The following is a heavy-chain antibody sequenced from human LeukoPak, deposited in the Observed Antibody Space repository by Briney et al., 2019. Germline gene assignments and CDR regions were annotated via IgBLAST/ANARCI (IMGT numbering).Heavy chain of an antibody. Sequence: GGSLRLSCAASGFTFSSYAMHWARQAPGKGLEYVSAISSNGGSTYYANSVKGRFTISRDNSKNTLYLQMGSLRAEDMAVYYCARYCSSTSCYARGAFDYWGQGTLVTVSS. CDR1: GFTFSSYA. J-gene: IGHJ4*02. D-gene: IGHD2-2*01. CDR3: ARYCSSTSCYARGAFDY. CDR2: ISSNGGST. V-gene: IGHV3-64*01.